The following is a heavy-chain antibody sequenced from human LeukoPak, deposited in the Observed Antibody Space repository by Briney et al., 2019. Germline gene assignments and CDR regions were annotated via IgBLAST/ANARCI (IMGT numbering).Heavy chain of an antibody. J-gene: IGHJ3*01. V-gene: IGHV3-21*01. CDR1: GFDFKSYS. CDR3: ARYCNGDTCDGALDL. Sequence: GGSLRLSCAASGFDFKSYSFNWVRQAPGKGLEWVACITSSSSYIYYAESVKGRFTISRDNVKNMVYLQMSSLTVEDTAVYYCARYCNGDTCDGALDLWGQGTLVTVSS. D-gene: IGHD2-15*01. CDR2: ITSSSSYI.